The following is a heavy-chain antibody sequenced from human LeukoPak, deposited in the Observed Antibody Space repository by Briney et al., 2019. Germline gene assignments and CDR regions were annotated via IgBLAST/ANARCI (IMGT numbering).Heavy chain of an antibody. D-gene: IGHD4-17*01. V-gene: IGHV5-51*01. CDR2: IYPGDSDT. CDR1: GYTYTSHW. J-gene: IGHJ5*01. CDR3: ARQGVLASVTSISSFDS. Sequence: GESLKISCKASGYTYTSHWIAWVRQLPGKGLEWIGIIYPGDSDTRYSPSFQGQVTMSVEKSISTAYLQWSSLKASDTAMNYCARQGVLASVTSISSFDSWGQGTLVTISS.